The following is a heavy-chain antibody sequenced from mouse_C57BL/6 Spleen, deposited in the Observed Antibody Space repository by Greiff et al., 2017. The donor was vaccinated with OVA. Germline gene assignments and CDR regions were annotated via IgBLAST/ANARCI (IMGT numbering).Heavy chain of an antibody. Sequence: QVQLQQPGAELVKPGASVKLSCKASGYTFTSYWMQWVKQRPGQGLEWIGEIDPSDSYTNYNQKFKGKATLTVHTSSSTAYMQLSSLTSEDSAVYDCARHYGSSSYAMDYWGQGTSVTVSS. J-gene: IGHJ4*01. CDR3: ARHYGSSSYAMDY. CDR2: IDPSDSYT. D-gene: IGHD1-1*01. V-gene: IGHV1-50*01. CDR1: GYTFTSYW.